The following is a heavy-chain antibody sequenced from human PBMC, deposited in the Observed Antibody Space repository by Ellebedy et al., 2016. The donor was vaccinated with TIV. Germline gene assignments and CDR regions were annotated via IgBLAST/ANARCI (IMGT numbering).Heavy chain of an antibody. CDR1: GFSFSSYA. CDR2: IKPGGNEK. CDR3: ATDEGIY. J-gene: IGHJ4*02. D-gene: IGHD3-10*01. V-gene: IGHV3-7*03. Sequence: GESLKISCSASGFSFSSYAMHWVRQAPGKGLEWVANIKPGGNEKFYVGSVVGRFTISRDNANNSLYLQMDSLRAEDTAVYYCATDEGIYWGQGTLVTVSS.